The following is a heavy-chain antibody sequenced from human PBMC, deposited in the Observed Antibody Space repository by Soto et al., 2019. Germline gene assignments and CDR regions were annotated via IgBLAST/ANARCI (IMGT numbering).Heavy chain of an antibody. V-gene: IGHV3-30*03. Sequence: PGGSLRLSCAASGFTLSTYWMTWVRLAPGKGLEWVAVISYDGSHKLSTESVKGRFTISRDNSKNTLSLQMNSLRTEDTAVYYCARSMFYSDGSNYSPFDYWGQGTLVTVSS. J-gene: IGHJ4*02. CDR1: GFTLSTYW. CDR3: ARSMFYSDGSNYSPFDY. D-gene: IGHD3-22*01. CDR2: ISYDGSHK.